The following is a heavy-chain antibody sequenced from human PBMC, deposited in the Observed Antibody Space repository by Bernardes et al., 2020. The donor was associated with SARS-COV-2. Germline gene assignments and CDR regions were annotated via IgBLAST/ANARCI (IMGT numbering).Heavy chain of an antibody. J-gene: IGHJ6*02. Sequence: SETLSLTCTVSGGSISRGDYYWSWIRQPPGKGLEWNGYIYYSGSTHSNPSLKSRVTISVDTSSNQFSLKLSSVTAADTAVYYCARDSNWGDYYYGMDVWGHGTTVTVSS. CDR1: GGSISRGDYY. CDR3: ARDSNWGDYYYGMDV. D-gene: IGHD7-27*01. CDR2: IYYSGST. V-gene: IGHV4-30-4*01.